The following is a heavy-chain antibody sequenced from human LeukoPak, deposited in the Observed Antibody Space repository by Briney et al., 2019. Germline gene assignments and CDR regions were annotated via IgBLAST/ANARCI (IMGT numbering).Heavy chain of an antibody. Sequence: PSETLSLTCTVSGGSISSGSYYWSWIRQPAGKGLEWIGRIYTSGSTNYNPSLKSRVTISVDTPKNQFSLKLSSVTAADTAVYYCASATVVTHYYYYMDVWGKGTTVTVSS. CDR3: ASATVVTHYYYYMDV. CDR2: IYTSGST. D-gene: IGHD4-23*01. CDR1: GGSISSGSYY. V-gene: IGHV4-61*02. J-gene: IGHJ6*03.